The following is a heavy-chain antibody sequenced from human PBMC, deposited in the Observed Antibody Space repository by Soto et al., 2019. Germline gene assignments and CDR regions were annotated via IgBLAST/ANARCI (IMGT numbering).Heavy chain of an antibody. CDR3: ARDTALHSIAAVEVGGLDP. J-gene: IGHJ5*02. V-gene: IGHV3-21*01. D-gene: IGHD6-13*01. Sequence: GGSLRLSCAASGFTFSSYSMNWVRQAPGKGLEWVSSISSSSSYIYYADSVKGRFTISRDNAKNSLYLQMNSLRAEDTAVYYCARDTALHSIAAVEVGGLDPWGQGTLVTVSS. CDR1: GFTFSSYS. CDR2: ISSSSSYI.